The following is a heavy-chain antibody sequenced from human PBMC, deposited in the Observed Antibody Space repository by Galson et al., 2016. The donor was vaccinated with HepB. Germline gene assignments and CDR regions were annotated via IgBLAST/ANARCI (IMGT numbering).Heavy chain of an antibody. Sequence: SVKVSCKASPFTFSSSVAQWVRQARGQRLEWIGWIVVGSGNTNYAQNFQDRITIRRDLSTSTAYMELSSLRSEDTAVYYCAACDVWSGYSREKMNVYYYSGMDVWGQGTTVTVSS. D-gene: IGHD3-3*01. V-gene: IGHV1-58*01. CDR3: AACDVWSGYSREKMNVYYYSGMDV. CDR1: PFTFSSSV. CDR2: IVVGSGNT. J-gene: IGHJ6*02.